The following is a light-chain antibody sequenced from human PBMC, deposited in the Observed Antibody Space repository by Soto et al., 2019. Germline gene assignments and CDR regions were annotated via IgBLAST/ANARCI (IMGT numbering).Light chain of an antibody. CDR1: QSVGSY. Sequence: EIVLIQSPATLSLSPGERATLSCRASQSVGSYLAWYQHKPGQAPRLLISDASNRATGIPARFSDSGSETDFTLTISSLEPEDSAVYYCQQRSNWPSLTFGGGTKVEIK. J-gene: IGKJ4*01. CDR3: QQRSNWPSLT. CDR2: DAS. V-gene: IGKV3-11*01.